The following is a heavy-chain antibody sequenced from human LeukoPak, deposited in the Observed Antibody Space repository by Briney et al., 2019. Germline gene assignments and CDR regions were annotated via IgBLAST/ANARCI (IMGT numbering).Heavy chain of an antibody. CDR1: GGSFSGYY. V-gene: IGHV4-34*01. CDR2: INHSGST. CDR3: AREGVYFGNSAYYF. J-gene: IGHJ4*02. D-gene: IGHD3-22*01. Sequence: SETLSLTCAVYGGSFSGYYWSWIRQPPGKGLEWIGEINHSGSTNYNPSLKSRVTISVDTSKNQFSLKLSSVTAADTAVYYCAREGVYFGNSAYYFWGQGTLVTVSS.